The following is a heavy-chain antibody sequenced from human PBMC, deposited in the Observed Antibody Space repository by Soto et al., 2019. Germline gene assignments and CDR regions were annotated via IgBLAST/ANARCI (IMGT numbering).Heavy chain of an antibody. CDR2: ISSSSSYI. Sequence: EVQLVESGGGLVKPGGSLRLSCAASGFTFSSYSMNWVRQAPGKGLEWVSSISSSSSYIYYADSVKGRFTISRDNAKNSLYLQMNSLRAEHTAVYYCARNYDILTGYYRFDYWGQGTLVTVSS. CDR3: ARNYDILTGYYRFDY. D-gene: IGHD3-9*01. J-gene: IGHJ4*02. CDR1: GFTFSSYS. V-gene: IGHV3-21*01.